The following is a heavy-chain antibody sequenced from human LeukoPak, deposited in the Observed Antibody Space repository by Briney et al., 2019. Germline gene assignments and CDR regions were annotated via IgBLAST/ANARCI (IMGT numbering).Heavy chain of an antibody. J-gene: IGHJ4*02. CDR1: GGSFSGYY. V-gene: IGHV4-34*01. D-gene: IGHD2-15*01. CDR2: INHSGST. CDR3: ARGLGRDCSGGSCYHTPDFDY. Sequence: PSETLSLTCAVYGGSFSGYYWSWIRQPPGKGLEWIGEINHSGSTNYNPSLKSRVTISVDTSKNQFSLKLSSVTAADTAVYYCARGLGRDCSGGSCYHTPDFDYWGQGTLVTVSS.